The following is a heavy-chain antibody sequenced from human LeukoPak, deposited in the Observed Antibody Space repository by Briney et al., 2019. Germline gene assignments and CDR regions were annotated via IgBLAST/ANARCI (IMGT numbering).Heavy chain of an antibody. V-gene: IGHV3-7*03. Sequence: PGGSLRLSCAASGFTFSSYWMSWVRQAPGKGPEWVANIKQDGSEKYYVDSVKGRFTISRDNAKNSLYLQMNSLRAEDTAVYYCARASSTSWYYYYYYGMDVWGKRTTVTVSS. J-gene: IGHJ6*04. CDR1: GFTFSSYW. CDR2: IKQDGSEK. CDR3: ARASSTSWYYYYYYGMDV. D-gene: IGHD2-2*01.